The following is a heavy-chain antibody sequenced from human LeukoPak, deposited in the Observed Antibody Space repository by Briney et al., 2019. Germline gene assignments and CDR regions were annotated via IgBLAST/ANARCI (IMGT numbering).Heavy chain of an antibody. CDR3: ARVDYYDRRFFAFDI. CDR2: IYYSGST. Sequence: SETLSLTCTVSGGAISSYYWTWIRQPPGKGLEWIGYIYYSGSTNYNPSLKSRVIISVDTSKNQFSLRLSSVTAADTAVYYCARVDYYDRRFFAFDIWGQGTMVTVSS. D-gene: IGHD3-22*01. V-gene: IGHV4-59*01. CDR1: GGAISSYY. J-gene: IGHJ3*02.